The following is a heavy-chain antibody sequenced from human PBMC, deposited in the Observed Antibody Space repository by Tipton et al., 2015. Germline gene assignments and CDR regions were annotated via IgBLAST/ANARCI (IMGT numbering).Heavy chain of an antibody. J-gene: IGHJ4*02. CDR1: GGSITSINW. Sequence: TLSLTCDVSGGSITSINWWSWVRQYPEKGLEWIGDTYYSGDTNYNPSLASRVIISVDRSKNQFSLKLTSVTAADTAIYYCARVCLQYAGGRGPFESWGQGTLVTVSS. CDR2: TYYSGDT. CDR3: ARVCLQYAGGRGPFES. D-gene: IGHD3-16*01. V-gene: IGHV4-4*02.